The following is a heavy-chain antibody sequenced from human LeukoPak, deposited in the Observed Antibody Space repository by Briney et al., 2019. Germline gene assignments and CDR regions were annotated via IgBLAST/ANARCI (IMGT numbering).Heavy chain of an antibody. CDR1: GGTFSSYA. CDR2: IIPIFGTA. V-gene: IGHV1-69*05. J-gene: IGHJ3*02. D-gene: IGHD3-22*01. Sequence: SVKVSCKASGGTFSSYAISWVRQAPGQGLEWMGGIIPIFGTANYAQKFQGRVTITTDESTSTAYMELSSLRSEDTAVYYCARGSGYYPRGSSAFDIWGQGTMVTVSS. CDR3: ARGSGYYPRGSSAFDI.